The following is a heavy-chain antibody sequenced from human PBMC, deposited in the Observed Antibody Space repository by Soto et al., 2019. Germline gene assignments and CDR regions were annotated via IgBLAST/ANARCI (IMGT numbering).Heavy chain of an antibody. D-gene: IGHD1-1*01. J-gene: IGHJ5*02. CDR2: IDVGSANA. Sequence: ASLKVSCKTSGFTFSSSAVHWVRQARGHRLQWIGWIDVGSANANYAHMLQERVTISRDMSTSTAYMELSSLRPEDTAVYYCGRHNSQWPNWFDPWGQGTLVTVSS. CDR1: GFTFSSSA. V-gene: IGHV1-58*01. CDR3: GRHNSQWPNWFDP.